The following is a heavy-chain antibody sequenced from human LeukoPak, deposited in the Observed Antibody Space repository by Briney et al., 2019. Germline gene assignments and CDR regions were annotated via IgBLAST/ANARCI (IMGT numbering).Heavy chain of an antibody. V-gene: IGHV3-30*18. CDR3: AKDISTYYYDSSAH. Sequence: PGRSLRLSCAASGFTFSSYGMHWVRQAPGKGLEWVAVISYDGSNKYYAESVKGRFTISRDNSKNTLYLQMNSLRAEDTAVYYCAKDISTYYYDSSAHWGQGTLVTVSS. D-gene: IGHD3-22*01. CDR2: ISYDGSNK. CDR1: GFTFSSYG. J-gene: IGHJ4*02.